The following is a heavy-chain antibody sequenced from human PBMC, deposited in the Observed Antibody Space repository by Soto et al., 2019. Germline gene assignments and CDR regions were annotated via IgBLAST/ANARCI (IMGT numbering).Heavy chain of an antibody. CDR3: ARRSRRVRSRPSYYYNYGMDV. CDR1: GGSFSGYY. Sequence: QVQLQQWGAGLLKPSETLSLTCAVYGGSFSGYYWSWIRQPPGKGLEWIGEINHSGSTNYNPSLKSRVTISVDTSKSQFSLKVSSVTGADPAMYYCARRSRRVRSRPSYYYNYGMDVWGQGTMVTVSS. V-gene: IGHV4-34*01. D-gene: IGHD2-2*01. J-gene: IGHJ6*02. CDR2: INHSGST.